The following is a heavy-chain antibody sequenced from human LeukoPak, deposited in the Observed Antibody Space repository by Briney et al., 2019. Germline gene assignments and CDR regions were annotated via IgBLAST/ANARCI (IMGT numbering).Heavy chain of an antibody. D-gene: IGHD5-18*01. CDR1: GGTFSSYA. Sequence: ASVKVSCKASGGTFSSYAISWVRQATGQGLEWMGWMNPNSGNTGYAQKFQGRVTMTRNTSISTAYMELSSLRSEDTAVYYRARGPPIQLWPRYYYYYYGMDVWGQGTTVTVSS. J-gene: IGHJ6*02. CDR2: MNPNSGNT. V-gene: IGHV1-8*02. CDR3: ARGPPIQLWPRYYYYYYGMDV.